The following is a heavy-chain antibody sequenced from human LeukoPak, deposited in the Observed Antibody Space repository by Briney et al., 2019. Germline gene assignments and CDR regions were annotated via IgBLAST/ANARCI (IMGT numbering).Heavy chain of an antibody. CDR2: IIPIFGTA. CDR1: GGTFSSYA. CDR3: AGYHDYGDYRAFYI. J-gene: IGHJ3*02. D-gene: IGHD4-17*01. V-gene: IGHV1-69*01. Sequence: SVKVSCKASGGTFSSYAISWVRQAPGQGLEWMGGIIPIFGTANYAQKFQGRVTITADESTSTAYMELSSLRSEDTAVYYCAGYHDYGDYRAFYIWGQGTMVTVSS.